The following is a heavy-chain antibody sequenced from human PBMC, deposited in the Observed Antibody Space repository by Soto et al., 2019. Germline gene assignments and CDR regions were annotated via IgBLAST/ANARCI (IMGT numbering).Heavy chain of an antibody. CDR3: AKDLGYDGSGIEI. D-gene: IGHD3-10*01. CDR2: TSGSGDTT. V-gene: IGHV3-23*01. Sequence: VRLLESGGGLLQPGGSLRLSCAVSGFTFSNYGMSWVRQAPGKGLEWVAATSGSGDTTYYADSVKGRFTISRDNSKNTLYVQINSLRADDTAVYYCAKDLGYDGSGIEIWGQGTLVTVS. J-gene: IGHJ4*02. CDR1: GFTFSNYG.